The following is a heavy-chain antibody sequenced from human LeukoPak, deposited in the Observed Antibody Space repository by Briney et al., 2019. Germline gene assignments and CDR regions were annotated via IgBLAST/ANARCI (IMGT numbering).Heavy chain of an antibody. CDR2: ISSSSSYI. Sequence: PGGSLRLSCAASGSTFSSYSMNWVRQAPGKGLEWVSSISSSSSYIYYADSVKGRFTISRDNAKNSLYLQMNSLRAEDTAVYYCARDRGLTWSGYDFHNDDYFDYWGQGTLVTVSS. CDR3: ARDRGLTWSGYDFHNDDYFDY. D-gene: IGHD5-12*01. J-gene: IGHJ4*02. V-gene: IGHV3-21*01. CDR1: GSTFSSYS.